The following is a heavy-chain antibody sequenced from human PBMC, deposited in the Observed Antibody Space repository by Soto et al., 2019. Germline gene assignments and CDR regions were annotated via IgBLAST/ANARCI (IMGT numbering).Heavy chain of an antibody. Sequence: GVSLRLSCTPSGFTFTDYDMHWVLQGSGKGLEWVSTIGAARDPYYTGSVKGRFTISRENARNSMFLQMNSVTVGDTAVYYCARAYSGRPPGRAESYSARDWWGQANKGTV. CDR3: ARAYSGRPPGRAESYSARDW. J-gene: IGHJ6*02. CDR2: IGAARDP. CDR1: GFTFTDYD. V-gene: IGHV3-13*05. D-gene: IGHD2-15*01.